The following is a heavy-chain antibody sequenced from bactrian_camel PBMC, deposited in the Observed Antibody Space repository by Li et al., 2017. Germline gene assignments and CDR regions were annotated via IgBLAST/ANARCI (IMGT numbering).Heavy chain of an antibody. Sequence: QLVESGGGLVQPGGSLRLSCAASGFTFSGYGMSWVRQAPGKGLEWVSSFNINAGGVSTNYLDSVKGRFTISRDNAENTLYLQMNSLKTEDTAVYYCATWWSVGFWGQGTQVTVS. V-gene: IGHV3S39*01. CDR3: ATWWSVGF. J-gene: IGHJ6*01. CDR2: INAGGVST. D-gene: IGHD7*01. CDR1: GFTFSGYG.